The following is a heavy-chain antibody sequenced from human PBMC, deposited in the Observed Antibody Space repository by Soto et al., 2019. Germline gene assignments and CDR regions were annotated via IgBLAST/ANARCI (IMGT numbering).Heavy chain of an antibody. CDR1: GYALSNYG. Sequence: ASVKVSCKTSGYALSNYGINWVRQAPGQGLEWMGWISAYNGNTNFAQKLQGRVSLTTDTSSTTAYMELRSLTSDDTAVYYCARGASRSTSCYYRAYDIWGQGTMVTVSS. CDR2: ISAYNGNT. D-gene: IGHD2-2*01. CDR3: ARGASRSTSCYYRAYDI. J-gene: IGHJ3*02. V-gene: IGHV1-18*01.